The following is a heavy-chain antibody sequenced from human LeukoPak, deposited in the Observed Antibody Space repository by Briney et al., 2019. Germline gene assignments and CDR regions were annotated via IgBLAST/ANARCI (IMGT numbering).Heavy chain of an antibody. J-gene: IGHJ4*02. V-gene: IGHV4-34*01. D-gene: IGHD3-9*01. CDR3: ARVCVGIFTGYPYYFDY. CDR2: INHSGST. CDR1: GGSFSGYY. Sequence: SETLSLTCAVYGGSFSGYYWSWIRRPPGKGLEWIGEINHSGSTNYYPSLKSRVTISVDTSKNQFSLRLSSVTAADTAVYYCARVCVGIFTGYPYYFDYWGQGTLVGVSS.